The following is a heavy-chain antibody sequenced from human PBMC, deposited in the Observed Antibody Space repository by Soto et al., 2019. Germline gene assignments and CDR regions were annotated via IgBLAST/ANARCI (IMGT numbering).Heavy chain of an antibody. CDR3: ARDLGYCSGGSCYPYNWFDP. CDR1: GFTFSSYG. J-gene: IGHJ5*02. V-gene: IGHV3-33*01. CDR2: IWYDGSSK. Sequence: QVQLVESGGGVVQPGRSLRLSCAASGFTFSSYGMHWVRQAPGKGLEWVAVIWYDGSSKYYADSVKGRFTISRDNSKNTLYLQMNSLRAEDTAVYYCARDLGYCSGGSCYPYNWFDPWGQGTLVTVSS. D-gene: IGHD2-15*01.